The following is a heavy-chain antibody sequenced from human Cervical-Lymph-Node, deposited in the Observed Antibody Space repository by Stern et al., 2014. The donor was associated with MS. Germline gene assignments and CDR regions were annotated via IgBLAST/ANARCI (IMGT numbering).Heavy chain of an antibody. J-gene: IGHJ4*02. CDR1: GASISTYY. CDR3: ASHAQVWLPFDF. CDR2: IYYSGST. Sequence: LQLQESGPGLVKPSETLSLTCTVSGASISTYYWSWIRQTPGKGLGWIGYIYYSGSTKYKPSLNSRVIMSVDTSKSLFSLKLKSVTAADTAVYYCASHAQVWLPFDFWGQGKLVTVSS. D-gene: IGHD3-16*01. V-gene: IGHV4-59*01.